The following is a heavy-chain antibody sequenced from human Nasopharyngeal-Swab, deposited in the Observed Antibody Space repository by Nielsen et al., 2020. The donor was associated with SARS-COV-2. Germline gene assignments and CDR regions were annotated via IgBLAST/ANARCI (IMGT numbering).Heavy chain of an antibody. CDR2: IYSGGST. J-gene: IGHJ5*02. CDR1: GFTVSSNY. D-gene: IGHD4-17*01. V-gene: IGHV3-53*04. CDR3: ARGYGDYENWFDP. Sequence: GGSLRLPCAASGFTVSSNYMSWVRQAPGKGREWFSVIYSGGSTYYADSVKGRFTISRHNSKDTLYLQMNSLRAEDTAVYYCARGYGDYENWFDPWGQGTLVTVSS.